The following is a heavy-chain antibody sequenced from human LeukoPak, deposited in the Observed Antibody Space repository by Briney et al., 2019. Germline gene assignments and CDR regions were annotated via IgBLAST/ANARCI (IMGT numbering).Heavy chain of an antibody. J-gene: IGHJ6*02. V-gene: IGHV3-33*06. CDR3: AKAASSSWPSYYYGMDV. D-gene: IGHD6-13*01. CDR1: GFTFSNYG. CDR2: IWYDGSNK. Sequence: GRSLRLSCAASGFTFSNYGMHWVRQAPGKGLEWVAVIWYDGSNKYYGDSVKGRFTISRDNSKNTVYLQMSSLRVDDTAVYYCAKAASSSWPSYYYGMDVWGQETTVTVSS.